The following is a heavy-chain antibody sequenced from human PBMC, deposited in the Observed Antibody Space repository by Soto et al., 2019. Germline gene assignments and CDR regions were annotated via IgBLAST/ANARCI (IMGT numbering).Heavy chain of an antibody. CDR1: GFSLTSPGMC. Sequence: KSGPTLVNPTETLTLTCTCSGFSLTSPGMCVSWIRQPPGKALEWLALIERDDDDKYYSTSLKTRLTISKDTRKNQVVLTMANMDPADTGTYYCARSIRGPRRFNGMDVWGQGT. V-gene: IGHV2-70*13. J-gene: IGHJ6*02. D-gene: IGHD1-20*01. CDR2: IERDDDDK. CDR3: ARSIRGPRRFNGMDV.